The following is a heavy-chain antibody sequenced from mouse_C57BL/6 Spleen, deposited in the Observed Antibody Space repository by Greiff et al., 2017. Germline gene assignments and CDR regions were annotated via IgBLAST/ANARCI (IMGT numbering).Heavy chain of an antibody. CDR1: GFTFSSSA. D-gene: IGHD1-1*01. CDR2: ISDGGSYT. Sequence: EVMLVESGGGLVKPGGSLKLSCAASGFTFSSSAMSWVRQTPEKRLEWVATISDGGSYTYYPDNVKGRFTISRDNAKNNLYLQMSHLKSEDTAMYYCARVYGSRSYFDYWGQGTTLTVSS. J-gene: IGHJ2*01. V-gene: IGHV5-4*03. CDR3: ARVYGSRSYFDY.